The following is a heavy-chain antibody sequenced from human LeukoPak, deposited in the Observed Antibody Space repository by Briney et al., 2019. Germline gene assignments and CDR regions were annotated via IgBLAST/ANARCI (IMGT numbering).Heavy chain of an antibody. CDR3: AKDYYDSSGYYSRDY. Sequence: GGSLRLSCAATGFIFSNYAMSWVRQAPGKGLEWVSAISGSGGSTYYADSVKGRFTISRDNSKNTLYLQMNSLRAEDTAVYYCAKDYYDSSGYYSRDYWGQGTLVTVSS. CDR2: ISGSGGST. D-gene: IGHD3-22*01. CDR1: GFIFSNYA. V-gene: IGHV3-23*01. J-gene: IGHJ4*02.